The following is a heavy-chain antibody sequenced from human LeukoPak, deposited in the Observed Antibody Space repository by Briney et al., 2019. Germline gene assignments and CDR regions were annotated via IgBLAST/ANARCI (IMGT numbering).Heavy chain of an antibody. V-gene: IGHV3-21*01. CDR1: GFTFSRYS. CDR3: ARDYFDSSDYPQTYYYYYMDV. J-gene: IGHJ6*03. CDR2: ISSSSTFI. Sequence: PGGSLRLSCAASGFTFSRYSMNWVRQAPGKGLEWVAFISSSSTFIYSADSVKGRFTISRDTAKNSLFLQMNSLRAEDTAIYYCARDYFDSSDYPQTYYYYYMDVWGKGTTVTVSS. D-gene: IGHD3-22*01.